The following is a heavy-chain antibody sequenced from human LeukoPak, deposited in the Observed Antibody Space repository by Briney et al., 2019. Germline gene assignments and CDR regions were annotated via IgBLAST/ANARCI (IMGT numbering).Heavy chain of an antibody. CDR2: ISAYNGNT. CDR1: GYTFTSYG. Sequence: ASVKVSCKASGYTFTSYGISWVRQAPGQGLEWMGWISAYNGNTNYAQELQGRVTMTTDTSTSTAYMELRSLRSDDTAVYYCARDSGIVGATDYYYYGMDVWGQGTTVTVSS. CDR3: ARDSGIVGATDYYYYGMDV. D-gene: IGHD1-26*01. V-gene: IGHV1-18*01. J-gene: IGHJ6*02.